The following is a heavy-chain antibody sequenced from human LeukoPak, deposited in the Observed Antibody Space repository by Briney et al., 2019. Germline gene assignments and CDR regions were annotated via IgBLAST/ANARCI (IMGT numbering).Heavy chain of an antibody. J-gene: IGHJ6*03. CDR2: IKQDGSEK. Sequence: PGGSLRLSCAASGFTFSSYEMNWVRQAPGKGLEWVANIKQDGSEKYYVDSVKGRFTISRDNAKNSLYLQMNSLRAEDTAVYYCARDFPYDFHWAYYYYYMDVWGKGTTVTVSS. CDR3: ARDFPYDFHWAYYYYYMDV. CDR1: GFTFSSYE. D-gene: IGHD3-3*01. V-gene: IGHV3-7*01.